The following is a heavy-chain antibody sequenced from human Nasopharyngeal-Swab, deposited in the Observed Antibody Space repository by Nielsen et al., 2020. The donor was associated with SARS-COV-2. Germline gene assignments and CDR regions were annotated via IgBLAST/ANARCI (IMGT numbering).Heavy chain of an antibody. D-gene: IGHD1-1*01. J-gene: IGHJ6*02. V-gene: IGHV4-34*09. Sequence: WIRQPPGKGLEWIGEISHSGSTNYNPALKSRVTISVDTSKNQFSLKLSSVTAADTAVYYCARDIGTPAYPRYYYNGMDVWGQGTTVTVSS. CDR3: ARDIGTPAYPRYYYNGMDV. CDR2: ISHSGST.